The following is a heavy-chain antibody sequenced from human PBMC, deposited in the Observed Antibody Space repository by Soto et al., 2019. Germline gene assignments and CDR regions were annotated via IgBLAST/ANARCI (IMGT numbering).Heavy chain of an antibody. V-gene: IGHV4-39*01. CDR2: IYYSGST. Sequence: SETLSLPCTVSGGSHSSSSYYWGWIRQPPGKGLEWIGSIYYSGSTYYNPSLKSRVTISVDTSKNQFSLKLSSVTAADTAVYYCASLQTFGYSSSWYPPGVVYWGQGTLVTVSS. CDR1: GGSHSSSSYY. CDR3: ASLQTFGYSSSWYPPGVVY. D-gene: IGHD6-13*01. J-gene: IGHJ4*02.